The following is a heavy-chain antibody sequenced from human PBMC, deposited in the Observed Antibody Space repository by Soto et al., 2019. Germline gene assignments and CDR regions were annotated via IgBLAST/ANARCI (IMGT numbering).Heavy chain of an antibody. J-gene: IGHJ4*02. D-gene: IGHD1-7*01. Sequence: GGSLRLSCAASGFNFDDYAMHWVRQAPGKGLEWVSGISWNSGSIGYADSVKGRFTISRDNAKNSLYLQMNSLRAEDTALYYCAKGGYNWNSYLHYWGQGTLVTVSS. CDR2: ISWNSGSI. CDR1: GFNFDDYA. V-gene: IGHV3-9*01. CDR3: AKGGYNWNSYLHY.